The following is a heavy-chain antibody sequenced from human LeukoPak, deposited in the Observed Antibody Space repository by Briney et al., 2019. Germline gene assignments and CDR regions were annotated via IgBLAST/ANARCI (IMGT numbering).Heavy chain of an antibody. V-gene: IGHV1-2*02. CDR1: GYTFTGYY. J-gene: IGHJ4*02. CDR3: ARGYKGSAAFLFGY. D-gene: IGHD1-14*01. CDR2: INPNSGGT. Sequence: ASVKVSCKASGYTFTGYYMHWVLQAPGQGLEWMGWINPNSGGTNYAQKFQGRVTMTRDTSISTAYMELSRLRSDDTAVYYCARGYKGSAAFLFGYWGQGTLVTVSS.